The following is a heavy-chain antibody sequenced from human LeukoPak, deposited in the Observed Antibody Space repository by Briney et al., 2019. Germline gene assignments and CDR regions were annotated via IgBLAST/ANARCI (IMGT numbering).Heavy chain of an antibody. CDR3: ARTDHGDYFSDY. CDR1: GFTFSRYA. D-gene: IGHD4-17*01. J-gene: IGHJ4*02. Sequence: GGSLRLSCAASGFTFSRYAMSWVRQAPGKGLEWVSGISDGGGSTYYADSVKGRFTISRDNSRNTLYLQMNSLRAEDTAVYYCARTDHGDYFSDYWGQGTLVTVSS. V-gene: IGHV3-23*01. CDR2: ISDGGGST.